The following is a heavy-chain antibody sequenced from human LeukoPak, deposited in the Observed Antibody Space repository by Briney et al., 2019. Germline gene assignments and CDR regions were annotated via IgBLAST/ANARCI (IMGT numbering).Heavy chain of an antibody. CDR3: ARLRTGIVVVPAAMVPHFDY. J-gene: IGHJ4*02. CDR1: GGSITSSSYY. Sequence: SETLSLTCTVSGGSITSSSYYWGWIRQPQGKGLEWIGSIYYSGSTYYNPSLKSRVTISVDTSKNQFSLKLSSVTAADTAVYYCARLRTGIVVVPAAMVPHFDYWGQGTLVTVSS. D-gene: IGHD2-2*01. V-gene: IGHV4-39*01. CDR2: IYYSGST.